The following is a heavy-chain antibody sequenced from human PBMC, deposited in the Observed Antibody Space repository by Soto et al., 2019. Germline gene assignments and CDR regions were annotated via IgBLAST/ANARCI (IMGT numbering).Heavy chain of an antibody. J-gene: IGHJ2*01. CDR3: ARDGDYDFWSGSPKDRNWHFDL. D-gene: IGHD3-3*01. CDR1: GGSISSYY. CDR2: IYTSGST. Sequence: SSETLSLTXTVSGGSISSYYWSWIRQPAGKGLEWIGRIYTSGSTNYNPSLKSRVTMSVDTSKNQFSLKLSSVTAADTAVYYCARDGDYDFWSGSPKDRNWHFDLWGRGTLVTVSS. V-gene: IGHV4-4*07.